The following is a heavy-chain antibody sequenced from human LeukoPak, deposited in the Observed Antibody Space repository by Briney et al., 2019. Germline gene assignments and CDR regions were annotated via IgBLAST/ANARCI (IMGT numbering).Heavy chain of an antibody. CDR2: IRSKANSYAT. D-gene: IGHD3-9*01. J-gene: IGHJ5*02. Sequence: GGSLRLSCAASGFTFSGSAMHWVRQASGKGLEWVGRIRSKANSYATAYAASVKGRFTISRDDSKNTAYLQMNSLKTEDTAVYHRTSPREDILTGFYNWFDPWGQGTLVTVSS. CDR1: GFTFSGSA. V-gene: IGHV3-73*01. CDR3: TSPREDILTGFYNWFDP.